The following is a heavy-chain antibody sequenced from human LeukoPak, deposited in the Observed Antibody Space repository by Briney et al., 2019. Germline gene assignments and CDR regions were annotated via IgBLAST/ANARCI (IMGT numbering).Heavy chain of an antibody. CDR1: GFTFSKYG. D-gene: IGHD3-22*01. J-gene: IGHJ3*02. CDR2: IRYDGSNK. CDR3: AKDRRSSGYYYGDAFDI. V-gene: IGHV3-30*02. Sequence: PGGSLRLSCAASGFTFSKYGMHCVRQAPGKGLEWVAFIRYDGSNKYYTDSVKGRFTISRDNSKNTLYLQMNSLRVEDTAVYYCAKDRRSSGYYYGDAFDIWGQGTMVTVSS.